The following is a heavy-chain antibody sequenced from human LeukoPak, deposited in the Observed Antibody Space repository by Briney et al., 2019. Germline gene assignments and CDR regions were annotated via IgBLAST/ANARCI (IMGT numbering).Heavy chain of an antibody. CDR1: GDSISSYY. J-gene: IGHJ2*01. V-gene: IGHV4-59*01. CDR2: IYYSGNA. Sequence: SKTLSLTCTVSGDSISSYYWSWIRQPPGKGLEWIGYIYYSGNANYNPSLKSRVTISVDTSKNQFSLKLSSVTAADTAVYYCARVYYSSSYDYWYFDLWGRGTLVTVSS. CDR3: ARVYYSSSYDYWYFDL. D-gene: IGHD6-13*01.